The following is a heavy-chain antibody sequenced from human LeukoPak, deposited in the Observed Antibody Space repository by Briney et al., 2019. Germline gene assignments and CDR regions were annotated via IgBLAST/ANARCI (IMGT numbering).Heavy chain of an antibody. J-gene: IGHJ4*02. CDR3: ARGRRVGWLQPMHFDY. CDR2: IYSGGST. D-gene: IGHD5-24*01. Sequence: GGSLRLSCAASGFTVNSNYMSWVRQAPGKGLEWVSVIYSGGSTYYADSVKGRFTISRDNSKNTLYLQMNSLRAEDTAVYYCARGRRVGWLQPMHFDYWGQGTLVTVSS. V-gene: IGHV3-53*01. CDR1: GFTVNSNY.